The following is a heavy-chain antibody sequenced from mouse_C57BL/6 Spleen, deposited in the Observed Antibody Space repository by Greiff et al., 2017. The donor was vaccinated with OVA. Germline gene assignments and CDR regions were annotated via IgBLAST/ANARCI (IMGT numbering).Heavy chain of an antibody. CDR1: GFTFSSYA. D-gene: IGHD3-1*01. J-gene: IGHJ1*03. Sequence: EVQVVESGGGLVKPGGSLKLSCAASGFTFSSYAMSWVRQTPEKRLEWVATISDGGSYTYYPDNVKGRFTISRDNAKNNLYLQMSHLKSEDTAMYYCARERALRNWYFDVWGTGTTVTVSS. CDR3: ARERALRNWYFDV. CDR2: ISDGGSYT. V-gene: IGHV5-4*01.